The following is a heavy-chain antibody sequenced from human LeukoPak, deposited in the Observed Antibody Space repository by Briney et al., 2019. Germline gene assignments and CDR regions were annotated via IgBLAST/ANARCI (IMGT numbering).Heavy chain of an antibody. CDR2: INPSGGST. V-gene: IGHV1-46*01. Sequence: ASVKVSCKASGYTFTSYYMHWVRQAPGQGLEWMEIINPSGGSTSYAQKFQGRVTMTRDTSTSTVYMELSSLRSEDTAVYYCARDTKNCGGDCSPGYFDYWGQGTLVTVSS. J-gene: IGHJ4*02. D-gene: IGHD2-21*02. CDR1: GYTFTSYY. CDR3: ARDTKNCGGDCSPGYFDY.